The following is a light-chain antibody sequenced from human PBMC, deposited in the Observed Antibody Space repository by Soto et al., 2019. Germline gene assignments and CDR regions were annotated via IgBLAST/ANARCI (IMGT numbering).Light chain of an antibody. CDR2: GAS. CDR3: PQYGSSQLN. V-gene: IGKV3-20*01. Sequence: EIVLTQSPGTLSLSPGERATLSCRASQSVSSSYLAWYQQKPGQAPRLLIYGASSRATGIPDRFSGSGSGTDFTLTISRLEPEAFEVYYCPQYGSSQLNFGPGTKVDI. J-gene: IGKJ3*01. CDR1: QSVSSSY.